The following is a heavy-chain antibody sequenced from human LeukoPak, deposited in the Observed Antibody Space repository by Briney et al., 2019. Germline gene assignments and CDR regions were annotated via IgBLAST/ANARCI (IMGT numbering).Heavy chain of an antibody. Sequence: SETLSLTRTVSGGSISSYYWSWIRQPPGKGLEWIGYIYYSGSTNYNPSLKSRVTISVDTSKNQFSLKLSSVTAADTAVYYCARVGYCSSTSCTPYFDYWGQGTLVTVSS. CDR2: IYYSGST. D-gene: IGHD2-2*01. CDR1: GGSISSYY. J-gene: IGHJ4*02. CDR3: ARVGYCSSTSCTPYFDY. V-gene: IGHV4-59*01.